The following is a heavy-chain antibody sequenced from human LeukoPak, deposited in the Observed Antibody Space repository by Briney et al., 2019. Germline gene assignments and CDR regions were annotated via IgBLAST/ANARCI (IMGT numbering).Heavy chain of an antibody. CDR3: ARDSSGWENWFDP. J-gene: IGHJ5*02. CDR1: GGTFSSYA. Sequence: SVKVSCKASGGTFSSYAISWVRQAPGQGLEWMGGIIPIFGTANYAQKFQGRVTITADESTSTAYMELSSLRSEDTAVYYCARDSSGWENWFDPWGQGTLVTVTS. V-gene: IGHV1-69*13. D-gene: IGHD6-19*01. CDR2: IIPIFGTA.